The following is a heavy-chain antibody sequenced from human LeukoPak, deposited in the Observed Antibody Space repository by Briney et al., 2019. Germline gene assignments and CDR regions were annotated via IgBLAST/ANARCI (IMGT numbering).Heavy chain of an antibody. Sequence: GGSLTLSCAASGFSFSNAWMSWVRQAPGKGLEWVGRTKSKTDGATTDYAAPVKGRFTISTDDSQNTMYLQMNSLKTEDTAVYYCTTFESWGQGTLVTVSS. CDR2: TKSKTDGATT. CDR3: TTFES. CDR1: GFSFSNAW. J-gene: IGHJ4*02. V-gene: IGHV3-15*01.